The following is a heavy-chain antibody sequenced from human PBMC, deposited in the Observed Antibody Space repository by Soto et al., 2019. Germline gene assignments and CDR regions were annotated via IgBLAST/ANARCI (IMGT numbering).Heavy chain of an antibody. Sequence: EVQLLESGGGLVQPGGSLRLSCAASDFTLSSYGMTWVRQPPGKGLEWVSTIRGRGATTYYADSVKGRFTISRDDSKHTLDLQRNSLRVDATAGYFCAKYVNYDVLAGSYYYCGQGTRVTVSS. CDR3: AKYVNYDVLAGSYYY. CDR2: IRGRGATT. D-gene: IGHD3-9*01. V-gene: IGHV3-23*01. J-gene: IGHJ4*02. CDR1: DFTLSSYG.